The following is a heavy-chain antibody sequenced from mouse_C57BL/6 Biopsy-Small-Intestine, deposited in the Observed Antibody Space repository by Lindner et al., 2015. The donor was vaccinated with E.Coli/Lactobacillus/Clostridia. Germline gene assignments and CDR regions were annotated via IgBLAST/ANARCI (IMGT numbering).Heavy chain of an antibody. CDR3: ARDSIYYALDY. CDR1: GYTFADYN. Sequence: VQLQESGPELVKPGASVKISCKASGYTFADYNLDWVKQSHGKSLEWIGNIFPHNGGTDYNQKFRNRATLTVDKSSSTAYMELHSLTSEDSAVYFCARDSIYYALDYWGQGTSVTVSS. D-gene: IGHD2-10*02. V-gene: IGHV1-18*01. J-gene: IGHJ4*01. CDR2: IFPHNGGT.